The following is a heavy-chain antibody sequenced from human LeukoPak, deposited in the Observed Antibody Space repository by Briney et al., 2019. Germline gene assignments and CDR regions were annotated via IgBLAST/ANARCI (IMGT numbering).Heavy chain of an antibody. D-gene: IGHD6-19*01. V-gene: IGHV3-9*01. CDR3: AKEGIKYSSGWFFDY. CDR1: GFTFHDYA. Sequence: GGSLRLSCAASGFTFHDYAMHWVRQAPGKGLEWVSGISWNRGSIGYADSVKGRFTISRDNAKNSLYLQMNSLRAEDTALYYCAKEGIKYSSGWFFDYWGQGTLVTVSS. CDR2: ISWNRGSI. J-gene: IGHJ4*02.